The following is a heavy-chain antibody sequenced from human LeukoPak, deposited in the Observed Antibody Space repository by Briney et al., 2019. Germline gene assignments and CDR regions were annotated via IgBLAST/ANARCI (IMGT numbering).Heavy chain of an antibody. V-gene: IGHV1-69*04. J-gene: IGHJ5*02. CDR3: ARIYGDYGIQWGWFDP. CDR2: IIPILGIA. CDR1: GGTFSSYA. Sequence: ASVKVSCKASGGTFSSYAISWERQAPGQGLEWMGRIIPILGIANYAQKFQGRVTITADKSTSTAYMELSSLRSEDTAVYYCARIYGDYGIQWGWFDPWGQGTLVTVSS. D-gene: IGHD4-17*01.